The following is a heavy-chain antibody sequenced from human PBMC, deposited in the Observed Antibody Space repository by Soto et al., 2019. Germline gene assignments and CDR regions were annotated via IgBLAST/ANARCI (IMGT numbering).Heavy chain of an antibody. D-gene: IGHD2-21*02. Sequence: LRLSCAASGFTFSSYAMSWVRQAPGKGLEWVSAISGSGGSTYYADSVKGRFTISRDNSKNTLYLQMNSLRAEDTAVYYCAKDPQLTYCGGDCSDSFDPSGQGTLVTVSS. CDR1: GFTFSSYA. V-gene: IGHV3-23*01. CDR2: ISGSGGST. J-gene: IGHJ5*02. CDR3: AKDPQLTYCGGDCSDSFDP.